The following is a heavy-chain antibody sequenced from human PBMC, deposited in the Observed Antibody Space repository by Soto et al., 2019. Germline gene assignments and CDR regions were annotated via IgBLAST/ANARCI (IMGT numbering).Heavy chain of an antibody. J-gene: IGHJ6*02. V-gene: IGHV1-2*02. CDR3: ARDHAERSPNYYYYYGMDV. CDR1: GYTFTGYY. CDR2: INPNSGGT. Sequence: GASVKVSCKASGYTFTGYYMHWVRQAPGQGLEWMGWINPNSGGTNYAQKFQGRVTMTRDTSISTAYMELSRLRSDDTAVYYCARDHAERSPNYYYYYGMDVWGQGTTVTVSS. D-gene: IGHD1-26*01.